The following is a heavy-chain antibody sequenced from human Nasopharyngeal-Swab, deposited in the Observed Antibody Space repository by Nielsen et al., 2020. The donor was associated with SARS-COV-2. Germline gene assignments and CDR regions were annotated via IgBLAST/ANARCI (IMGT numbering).Heavy chain of an antibody. V-gene: IGHV3-23*01. CDR2: ISGSGGNT. Sequence: GESLKISCAASGFTFRNYAMSWVRQAPGKGLEWVSAISGSGGNTYYADSVKGRFTISRDNSKNTLYLQMNSLRAEDTAVYYCAKDYHGSSPYDYWGQGTLVTVSS. CDR3: AKDYHGSSPYDY. CDR1: GFTFRNYA. J-gene: IGHJ4*02. D-gene: IGHD6-6*01.